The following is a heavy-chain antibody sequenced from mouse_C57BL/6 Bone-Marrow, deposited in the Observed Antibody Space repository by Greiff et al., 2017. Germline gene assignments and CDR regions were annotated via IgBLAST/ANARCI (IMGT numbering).Heavy chain of an antibody. V-gene: IGHV1-64*01. Sequence: VQLQQSGAELAKPGASVKLSCKASGYTFTSYWMHWVKQRPGHGLEWIGLIHPNSGSTNYNEKFKSKATLTGDNSSSTAYMQLSSLTSEDSSVDYCARVRYYYGSRGDAMDYWGQGTSVTVSS. CDR1: GYTFTSYW. CDR3: ARVRYYYGSRGDAMDY. D-gene: IGHD1-1*01. J-gene: IGHJ4*01. CDR2: IHPNSGST.